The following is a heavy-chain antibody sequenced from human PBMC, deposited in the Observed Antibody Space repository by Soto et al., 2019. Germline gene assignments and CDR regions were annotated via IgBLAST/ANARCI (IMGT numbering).Heavy chain of an antibody. V-gene: IGHV3-72*01. CDR3: YRARSSTWGLDASDV. D-gene: IGHD3-16*01. J-gene: IGHJ3*01. CDR2: TRNKVNSYTT. Sequence: EVQLVESGGGLVQPGGSLRLSCAASGFIFSDHYMDWVRQAPGKGLEWVGRTRNKVNSYTTEYAASVKGRFTISRDDSKISVYLQMKSLKTDDTAVYYCYRARSSTWGLDASDVWGQGTMVTVSS. CDR1: GFIFSDHY.